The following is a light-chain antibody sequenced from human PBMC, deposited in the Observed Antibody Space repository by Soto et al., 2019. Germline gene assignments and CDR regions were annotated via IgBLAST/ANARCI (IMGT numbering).Light chain of an antibody. CDR3: AAWDDSLNGYV. CDR2: SNN. J-gene: IGLJ1*01. Sequence: QSALTQPPSASGTPGQTVTISCSGTSSNVGSNTVNWYQQLPGTAPKLLVYSNNQRPSGVPDRFSGSKSGTSASLAISGLQSEDEADYYCAAWDDSLNGYVFGTGTRFTVL. CDR1: SSNVGSNT. V-gene: IGLV1-44*01.